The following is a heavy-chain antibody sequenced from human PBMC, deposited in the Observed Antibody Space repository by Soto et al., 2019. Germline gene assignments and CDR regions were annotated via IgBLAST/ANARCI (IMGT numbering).Heavy chain of an antibody. Sequence: SETLSLTSAVSGGSISSGGYSWSWIRPPPGKGLEWIGYIYHSGSTYYNPSLKSRVTISVDRSKNQFSLKLSSVTAADTAVYYCASSHAGAHITAAVHWGQGTLVT. CDR2: IYHSGST. CDR1: GGSISSGGYS. V-gene: IGHV4-30-2*01. D-gene: IGHD6-13*01. CDR3: ASSHAGAHITAAVH. J-gene: IGHJ4*02.